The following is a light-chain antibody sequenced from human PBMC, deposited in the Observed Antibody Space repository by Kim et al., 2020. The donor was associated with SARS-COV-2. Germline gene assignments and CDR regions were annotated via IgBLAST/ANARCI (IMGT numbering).Light chain of an antibody. CDR2: ANN. V-gene: IGLV1-44*01. Sequence: QSVLTQPPSASGTPGQRVTISCSGSNSNIGGNTVNWYQQFAGTAPKVLISANNQRPSGVPDRFSGSKSGTSASLAISGLQSEDAADYYCGAWDDSLKAYVFGTGTKVTVL. CDR1: NSNIGGNT. CDR3: GAWDDSLKAYV. J-gene: IGLJ1*01.